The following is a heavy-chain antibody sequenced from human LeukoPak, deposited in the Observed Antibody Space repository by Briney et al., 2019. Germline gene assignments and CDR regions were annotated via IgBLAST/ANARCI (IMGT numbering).Heavy chain of an antibody. V-gene: IGHV3-7*01. CDR3: ARDLWRFGELNFDY. Sequence: GGSLRLSCAASGFTFSSYWMSWVRQAPGKGLEWVVNIKQDGSEKYYVDSVKGRFTISRDNAKNSLYLQMNSLRAEDTAVYYCARDLWRFGELNFDYWGQGTLVTVSS. D-gene: IGHD3-10*01. CDR2: IKQDGSEK. J-gene: IGHJ4*02. CDR1: GFTFSSYW.